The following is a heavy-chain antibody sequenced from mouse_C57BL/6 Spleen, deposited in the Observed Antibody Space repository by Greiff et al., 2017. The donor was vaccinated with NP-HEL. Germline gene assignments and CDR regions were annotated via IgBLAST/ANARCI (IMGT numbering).Heavy chain of an antibody. CDR1: GFTFSDYG. CDR2: ISSGSSTI. Sequence: EVKVVESGGGLVKPGGSLKLSCAASGFTFSDYGMHWVRQAPEKGLEWVAYISSGSSTIYYADTVKGRFTISRDNAKNTLFLQMTSLRSEDTAMYYCARRDGYYVGFDYWGQGTTLTVSS. J-gene: IGHJ2*01. CDR3: ARRDGYYVGFDY. D-gene: IGHD2-3*01. V-gene: IGHV5-17*01.